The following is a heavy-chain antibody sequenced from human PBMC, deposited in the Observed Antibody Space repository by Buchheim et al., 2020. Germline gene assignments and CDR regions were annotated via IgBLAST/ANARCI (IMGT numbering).Heavy chain of an antibody. V-gene: IGHV4-34*01. Sequence: QVQLQQWGAGLLKPSETLSLTCAVYGGSFSGYYWSWIRQPPGKGLEWIGEINHSGSTNYNPSLKSRVTISVDTSKNQLSLKLSSVTAADTAVYYCARAPLRFASWIQHWGQGTL. CDR2: INHSGST. D-gene: IGHD3-16*01. CDR3: ARAPLRFASWIQH. J-gene: IGHJ1*01. CDR1: GGSFSGYY.